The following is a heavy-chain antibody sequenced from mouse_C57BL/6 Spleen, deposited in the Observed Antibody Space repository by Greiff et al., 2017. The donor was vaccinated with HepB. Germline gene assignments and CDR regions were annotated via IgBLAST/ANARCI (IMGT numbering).Heavy chain of an antibody. D-gene: IGHD1-1*01. CDR1: GYTFTSYW. Sequence: VQLQQSGAELVKAGASVKMSCKASGYTFTSYWMHWVKQRLGQGLEWFAETNPTNGRTYYNEKFKSKATLTVDKSSSTAYMLLSGPTFEDSAVYYCPRIKKIVATCFDYWGQGTTLTVSS. CDR2: TNPTNGRT. J-gene: IGHJ2*01. CDR3: PRIKKIVATCFDY. V-gene: IGHV1S81*02.